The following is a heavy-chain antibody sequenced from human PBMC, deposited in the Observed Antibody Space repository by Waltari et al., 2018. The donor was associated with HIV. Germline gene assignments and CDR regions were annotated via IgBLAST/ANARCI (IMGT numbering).Heavy chain of an antibody. CDR2: RSNDGGRT. V-gene: IGHV3-74*01. D-gene: IGHD3-3*01. J-gene: IGHJ6*02. CDR3: ARDWRQPRGVYYGMDV. CDR1: GFIFSGYW. Sequence: EVQVQESGGGLVQPGGSLRLSCAASGFIFSGYWLHWVRQAPGQGLGWGPHRSNDGGRTSYADSVKGRFTISRDNAENTLYLQMNSLRGEDTAVYYCARDWRQPRGVYYGMDVWGQGTTVIVSS.